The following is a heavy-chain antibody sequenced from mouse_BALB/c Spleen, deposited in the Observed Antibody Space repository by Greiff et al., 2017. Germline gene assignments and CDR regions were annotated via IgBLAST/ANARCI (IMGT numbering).Heavy chain of an antibody. D-gene: IGHD4-1*01. CDR1: GYSITSDYA. CDR2: RSYSGST. J-gene: IGHJ3*01. CDR3: ARGLTGFAY. Sequence: VQLQQSGPGLVKPSQSLSLTCTVTGYSITSDYAWNWIRQFPGNKLEWMGYRSYSGSTSYNPSLKSRISITRDTSKNQFFLQLNSVTTEDTATYYCARGLTGFAYWGQGTLVTVSA. V-gene: IGHV3-2*02.